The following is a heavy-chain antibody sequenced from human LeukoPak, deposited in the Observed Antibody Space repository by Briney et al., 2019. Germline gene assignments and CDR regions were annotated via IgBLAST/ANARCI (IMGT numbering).Heavy chain of an antibody. CDR3: ARGPGFWSGSLYYLDY. J-gene: IGHJ4*02. CDR2: IIPILGIA. V-gene: IGHV1-69*04. CDR1: GGTFSSYA. D-gene: IGHD3-3*01. Sequence: GASVKVSCKASGGTFSSYAISWVRQAPGQGLEWMGRIIPILGIANYAQKFQGRVTITADKSTSTAYMELSSLRSEDTAVYYCARGPGFWSGSLYYLDYWGQGTLVTVSS.